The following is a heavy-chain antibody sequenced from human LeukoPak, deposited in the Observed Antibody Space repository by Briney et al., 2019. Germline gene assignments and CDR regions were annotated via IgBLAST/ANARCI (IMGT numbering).Heavy chain of an antibody. J-gene: IGHJ5*02. CDR2: IYYSGST. Sequence: PSQTLSLTCTVSGGSISSGAYHWNWIRQHPGKGLEWIGYIYYSGSTYYNPSLKSRVTMSVDTSKNQFSLKLSSVTAADTAVYYCAREVIEDWFDPWGQGTLVTVSS. CDR1: GGSISSGAYH. CDR3: AREVIEDWFDP. D-gene: IGHD2/OR15-2a*01. V-gene: IGHV4-31*03.